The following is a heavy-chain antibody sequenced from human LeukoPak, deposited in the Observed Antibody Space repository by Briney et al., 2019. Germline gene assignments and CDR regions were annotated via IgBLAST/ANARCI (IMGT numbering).Heavy chain of an antibody. CDR3: ARSEVCSSTSCYNWFDP. Sequence: SETLSLTCAVSGYSISSGYYWGWIRPPPGKGLEWIGSIYHSGSTYYNPSLKSRVTISVDTSKNQFSLKLSSVTAADTAVYYCARSEVCSSTSCYNWFDPWGQGTLVTVSS. V-gene: IGHV4-38-2*01. J-gene: IGHJ5*02. D-gene: IGHD2-2*01. CDR1: GYSISSGYY. CDR2: IYHSGST.